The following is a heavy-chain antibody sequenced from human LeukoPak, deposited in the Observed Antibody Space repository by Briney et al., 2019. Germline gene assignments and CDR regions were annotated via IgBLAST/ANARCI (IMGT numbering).Heavy chain of an antibody. V-gene: IGHV3-23*01. Sequence: PGGSLRLSCRTSGFAFNNYAMNWVRQPPGKGLEWVSGISGFNTYYADSVNGRFTISRDNSKNVLYLQMSRLRVEDTAVYYCVKDVCTSPRCLLYSDSWGQGALVTVSS. CDR1: GFAFNNYA. CDR3: VKDVCTSPRCLLYSDS. D-gene: IGHD2-2*01. J-gene: IGHJ4*02. CDR2: ISGFNT.